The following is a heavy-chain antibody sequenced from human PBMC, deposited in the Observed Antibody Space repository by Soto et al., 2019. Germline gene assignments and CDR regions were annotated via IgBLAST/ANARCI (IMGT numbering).Heavy chain of an antibody. J-gene: IGHJ4*02. CDR3: VKGEYYYDSSGHYPFDY. CDR1: GYSFTSYW. V-gene: IGHV5-51*01. Sequence: GESLKISCKGSGYSFTSYWIGWVRQMPGKGLEWMGIIYPGDSDTRYSPSFQGQVTISADKSISTAYLQWSSLRVEDTAVYYCVKGEYYYDSSGHYPFDYWGQGTLVTVSS. CDR2: IYPGDSDT. D-gene: IGHD3-22*01.